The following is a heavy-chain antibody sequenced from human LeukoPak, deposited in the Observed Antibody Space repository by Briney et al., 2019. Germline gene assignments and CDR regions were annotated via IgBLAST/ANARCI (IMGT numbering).Heavy chain of an antibody. V-gene: IGHV1-8*01. CDR2: MNPKSGNT. Sequence: ASVTVSCKASGYSFTTYDVNWVRQAPGQGLEWMGWMNPKSGNTGYAPKFQGRVTMTRNTSIDTAFMELKSLSFEDTAVYYCAKATTTIAAVPHNPWGQGTLVTVSS. CDR3: AKATTTIAAVPHNP. J-gene: IGHJ5*02. D-gene: IGHD6-13*01. CDR1: GYSFTTYD.